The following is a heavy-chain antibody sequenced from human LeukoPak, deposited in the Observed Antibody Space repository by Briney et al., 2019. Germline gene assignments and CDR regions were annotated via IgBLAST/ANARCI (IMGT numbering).Heavy chain of an antibody. J-gene: IGHJ5*02. CDR2: IIPIFGTA. Sequence: SVKVSCKASGYTFTGYYMHWVRQAPGQGLEWMGGIIPIFGTANYAQRFQGRVTITADESTSTAYMELSSLRSEDTAVYYCARGPYCSSTSCYLNWFDPWGQGTLVTVSS. CDR1: GYTFTGYY. D-gene: IGHD2-2*01. V-gene: IGHV1-69*13. CDR3: ARGPYCSSTSCYLNWFDP.